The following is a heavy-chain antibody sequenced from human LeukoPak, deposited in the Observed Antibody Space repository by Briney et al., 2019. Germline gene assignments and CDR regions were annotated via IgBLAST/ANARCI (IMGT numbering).Heavy chain of an antibody. J-gene: IGHJ4*02. CDR2: IYYSGST. Sequence: SETLSLTCTVSGGSISSSSYYWGWIRQPPGKGLEWIGSIYYSGSTNYNPSLKSRVTISVDTSKNQFSLKLSSVTAADTAVYYCASTRRYYYDSSVNKPFDYWGQGTLVTVSS. CDR1: GGSISSSSYY. CDR3: ASTRRYYYDSSVNKPFDY. D-gene: IGHD3-22*01. V-gene: IGHV4-39*07.